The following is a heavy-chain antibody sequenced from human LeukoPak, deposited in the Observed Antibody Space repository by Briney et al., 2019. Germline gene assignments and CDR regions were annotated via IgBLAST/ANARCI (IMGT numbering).Heavy chain of an antibody. CDR3: AKDANDYGGNLGDY. J-gene: IGHJ4*02. CDR1: GYTFTGYY. Sequence: SCKASGYTFTGYYMHWVRQAPGKGLEWVAVIWYDGSNKYYADSVKGRFTISRDDSKNTLYLQMNSLRAEDTAVYYCAKDANDYGGNLGDYWGQGTLVTVSS. D-gene: IGHD4-23*01. CDR2: IWYDGSNK. V-gene: IGHV3-33*06.